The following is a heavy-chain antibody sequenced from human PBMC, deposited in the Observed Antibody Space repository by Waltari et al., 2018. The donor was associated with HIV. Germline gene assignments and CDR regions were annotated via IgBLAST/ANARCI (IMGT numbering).Heavy chain of an antibody. CDR3: ARDNIPYYASGSYSYGFDY. D-gene: IGHD3-10*01. CDR2: IYYSGST. V-gene: IGHV4-59*01. CDR1: GGSISSYY. Sequence: QVQLQESGPGLVKPSETLSLTCTVSGGSISSYYWSWIRQPPGKGLEWIGYIYYSGSTNYTPSLKSRVSISVDTPKNQFSLKLSSVTAADTAVYYCARDNIPYYASGSYSYGFDYWGQGTLVTVSS. J-gene: IGHJ4*02.